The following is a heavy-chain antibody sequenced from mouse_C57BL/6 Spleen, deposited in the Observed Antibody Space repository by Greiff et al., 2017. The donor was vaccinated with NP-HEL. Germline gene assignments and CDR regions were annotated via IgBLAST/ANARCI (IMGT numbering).Heavy chain of an antibody. Sequence: QVQLKQPGAELVRPGSSVKLSCKASGYTFTSYWMDWVKQRPGQGLEWIGNIYPSDSETHYNQKFKDKATLTVDKSSSTAYMQLSSRTSEDSAVYYCARDRLPYAMDYWGQGTSVTVSS. CDR3: ARDRLPYAMDY. V-gene: IGHV1-61*01. D-gene: IGHD2-4*01. CDR1: GYTFTSYW. CDR2: IYPSDSET. J-gene: IGHJ4*01.